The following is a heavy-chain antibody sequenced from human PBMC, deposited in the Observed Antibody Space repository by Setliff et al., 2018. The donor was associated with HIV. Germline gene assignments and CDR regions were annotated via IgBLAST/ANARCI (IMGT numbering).Heavy chain of an antibody. Sequence: SETLSLTCTVSGGSISNSSSYWGWIRQTPGKGLEWIGSIYSSRWSHYNPSLQSRLALSIDRSRSQFSLNLRSVTAADTAVYYCGRHSLYGPAAISALDYWGQGALVTVSS. CDR2: IYSSRWS. D-gene: IGHD2-2*02. J-gene: IGHJ4*02. CDR3: GRHSLYGPAAISALDY. CDR1: GGSISNSSSY. V-gene: IGHV4-39*01.